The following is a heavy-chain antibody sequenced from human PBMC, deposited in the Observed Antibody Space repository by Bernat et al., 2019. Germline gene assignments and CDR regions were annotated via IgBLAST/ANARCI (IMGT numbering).Heavy chain of an antibody. CDR3: AKDYYNYDILTGAFDY. V-gene: IGHV3-9*01. Sequence: EVQLVESGGGLVQPGRSLRLSCAASGFTFDDYAMHWVRQAPGKGLEWVSGISCNSGSIGYADSVKGRFTISRDNAKNSLYLQMNSLRAEDTALYYCAKDYYNYDILTGAFDYWGQGTLVTVSS. CDR2: ISCNSGSI. CDR1: GFTFDDYA. D-gene: IGHD3-9*01. J-gene: IGHJ4*02.